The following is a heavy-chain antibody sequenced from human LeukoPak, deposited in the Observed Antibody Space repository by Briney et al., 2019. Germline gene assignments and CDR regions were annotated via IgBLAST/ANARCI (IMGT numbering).Heavy chain of an antibody. CDR2: ISGGGGTT. J-gene: IGHJ4*02. D-gene: IGHD3-16*01. CDR3: ARWGGGFDY. CDR1: GFTFSSYA. V-gene: IGHV3-23*01. Sequence: GGSLRLSCAASGFTFSSYAMNWVRQAPGKGLEWVSAISGGGGTTYYADSVKGRFTISRDNSKNTLFLQMNSLRAEDTAVYFCARWGGGFDYWGQGTLVTVSS.